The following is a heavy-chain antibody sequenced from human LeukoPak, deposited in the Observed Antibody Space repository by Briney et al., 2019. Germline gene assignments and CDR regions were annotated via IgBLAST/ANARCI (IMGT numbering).Heavy chain of an antibody. D-gene: IGHD4-17*01. Sequence: SGGSLRLSCAASGFTFSNFAMHWVRQAPGKGLEWVAFIQNDGRTKSYADSVKGRFTISRDNSKNTLYLQMNSLRAEDTAVYYCARSSPGYGEAREWGQGTLVTVSS. CDR1: GFTFSNFA. CDR3: ARSSPGYGEARE. CDR2: IQNDGRTK. J-gene: IGHJ4*02. V-gene: IGHV3-30*12.